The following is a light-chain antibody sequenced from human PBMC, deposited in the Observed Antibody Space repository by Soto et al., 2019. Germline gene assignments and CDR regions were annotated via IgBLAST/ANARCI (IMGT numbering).Light chain of an antibody. V-gene: IGKV1-17*01. CDR2: AAS. J-gene: IGKJ1*01. CDR1: QAIRND. Sequence: DIQMTQSPSSPSASVGDRVTITCRASQAIRNDLGWFQQKPGKAPQSMIYAASSLQGGVPSRFNGSGSGTEFTLTISSLKTEDFATYYCLQHNTFPRTFGQGTKVDIK. CDR3: LQHNTFPRT.